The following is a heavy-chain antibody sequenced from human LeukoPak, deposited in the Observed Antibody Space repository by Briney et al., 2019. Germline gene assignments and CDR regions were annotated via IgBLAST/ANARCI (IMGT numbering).Heavy chain of an antibody. CDR1: GYSFTNYW. CDR3: ARQSRDGSKTRGYYFDY. V-gene: IGHV5-51*01. CDR2: IYPADSDT. J-gene: IGHJ4*02. D-gene: IGHD3-10*01. Sequence: GESLKISCQVSGYSFTNYWIGWVRQMPGKGLESMGIIYPADSDTAYSPSFQGQVTISADKSISTVYLQWSSLKTSDPAMYYCARQSRDGSKTRGYYFDYWGQGTLVTVSS.